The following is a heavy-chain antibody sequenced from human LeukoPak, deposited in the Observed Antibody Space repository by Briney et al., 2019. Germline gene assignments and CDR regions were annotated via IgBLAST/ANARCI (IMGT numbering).Heavy chain of an antibody. CDR3: ARVDTALVTGGYWFDP. Sequence: PSQTLSLTCTVSGVSIRSGDYYWSWIRQHPGKGLEWIGYIYYSGSTYYNPSLKSRVIISVDTSKNQFSLKLSSVTAADTAVYYCARVDTALVTGGYWFDPWGQGTPVTVSS. J-gene: IGHJ5*02. CDR1: GVSIRSGDYY. V-gene: IGHV4-31*03. D-gene: IGHD5-18*01. CDR2: IYYSGST.